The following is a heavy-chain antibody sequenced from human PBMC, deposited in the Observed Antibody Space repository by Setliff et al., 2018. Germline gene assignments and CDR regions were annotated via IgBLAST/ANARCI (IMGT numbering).Heavy chain of an antibody. J-gene: IGHJ5*02. CDR3: ARAGPTVTFFRVLVISWWDP. D-gene: IGHD3-3*01. CDR2: FHTGGST. V-gene: IGHV4-61*09. CDR1: GGSISSNTYY. Sequence: SETLSLTCTVSGGSISSNTYYWSWIRQHPGKGLEWIGHFHTGGSTNYNRSLRSRVSISVDTSKNQFSLKLSSVTAADTATYYCARAGPTVTFFRVLVISWWDPWGQGSLVTVSS.